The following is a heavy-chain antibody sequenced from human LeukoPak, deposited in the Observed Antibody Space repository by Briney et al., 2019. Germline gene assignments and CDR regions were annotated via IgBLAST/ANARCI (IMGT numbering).Heavy chain of an antibody. Sequence: SETLSLTCTVSGVSISSSYWSWIRQPPGKGLDWIAYIDYNGVTNYNPSLKSRVTISVDTSKNQFSLKLSSVTAADTAVYYCARHPGYYYFDYWGQGTLVTVSS. V-gene: IGHV4-59*08. D-gene: IGHD5-18*01. CDR1: GVSISSSY. CDR2: IDYNGVT. CDR3: ARHPGYYYFDY. J-gene: IGHJ4*02.